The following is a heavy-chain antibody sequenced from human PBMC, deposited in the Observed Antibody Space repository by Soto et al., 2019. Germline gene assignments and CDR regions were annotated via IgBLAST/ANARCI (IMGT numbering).Heavy chain of an antibody. D-gene: IGHD6-19*01. V-gene: IGHV4-39*01. CDR3: ARHRQQWLIAIDY. J-gene: IGHJ4*02. Sequence: SETLSLTCTVSGGSISSSSYYWGWIRQPPGKGLEWIGSIYYSGSTYYNPSLKSRVTISVDTSKNQFSLKLSSVTAADTAVYYCARHRQQWLIAIDYWGQGTLVTVAS. CDR1: GGSISSSSYY. CDR2: IYYSGST.